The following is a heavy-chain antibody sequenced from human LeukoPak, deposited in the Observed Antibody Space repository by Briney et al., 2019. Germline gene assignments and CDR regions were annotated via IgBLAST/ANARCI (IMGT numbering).Heavy chain of an antibody. CDR1: GYSFTSYW. D-gene: IGHD2/OR15-2a*01. V-gene: IGHV5-51*01. CDR3: ARHDVIRLKGMDV. CDR2: IYPGDSDT. Sequence: GASLHISGKGSGYSFTSYWIGWVRHLPGKDLEWMGIIYPGDSDTRYRPSFQGQVIISADKSISTAYLQWSSLKASDTAMYYCARHDVIRLKGMDVWGQGTMVTVSS. J-gene: IGHJ6*02.